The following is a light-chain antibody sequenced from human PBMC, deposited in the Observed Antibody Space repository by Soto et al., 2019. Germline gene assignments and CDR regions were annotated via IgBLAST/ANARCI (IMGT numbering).Light chain of an antibody. CDR1: QGLXGW. Sequence: DIRLTQTPSTLSASIGDSVTITCRASQGLXGWLVWYQQKPGKAPKFLXDDASSLGTGGPSRLSGSGSGTDFTFTISSLQPEDFAKYYFQQYENLTLMFGQGTRLEIK. V-gene: IGKV1-33*01. J-gene: IGKJ5*01. CDR3: QQYENLTLM. CDR2: DAS.